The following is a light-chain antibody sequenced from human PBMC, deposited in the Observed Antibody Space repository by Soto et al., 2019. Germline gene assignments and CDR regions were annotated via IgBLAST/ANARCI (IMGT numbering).Light chain of an antibody. CDR2: AAS. Sequence: DIQLTQSPSSLSASVGDRLTITCRASQSISSYLGWYQQKPGKAPKRLIYAASSLQSGVPSRFSGSGSGTEFTLTISSLQSEDFAVYHCQQYYNWWTFGQGTKVDIK. V-gene: IGKV1-17*01. J-gene: IGKJ1*01. CDR3: QQYYNWWT. CDR1: QSISSY.